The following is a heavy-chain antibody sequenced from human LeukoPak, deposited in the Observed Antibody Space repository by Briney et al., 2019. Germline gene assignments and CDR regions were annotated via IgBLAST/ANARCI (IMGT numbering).Heavy chain of an antibody. J-gene: IGHJ4*02. CDR3: ATYRQVLLPFES. Sequence: PGGSLRLSCAASGFTVSSNYMSWVRQAPGKGLEWVSSIFPSGGEIHYADSVRGRFTISRDNSKSTLSLQMNGLRAEDTAIYYCATYRQVLLPFESWGQGTLVTVSS. CDR2: IFPSGGEI. D-gene: IGHD2-8*02. V-gene: IGHV3-53*01. CDR1: GFTVSSNY.